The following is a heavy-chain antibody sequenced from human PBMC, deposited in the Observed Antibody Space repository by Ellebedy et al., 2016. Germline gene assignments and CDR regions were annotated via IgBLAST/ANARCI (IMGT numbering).Heavy chain of an antibody. D-gene: IGHD4-17*01. J-gene: IGHJ4*02. CDR3: ARDYSLNYGDYCLFDY. V-gene: IGHV1-18*04. CDR2: ISAYNGNT. CDR1: GHTFTRYG. Sequence: ASVKVSXKASGHTFTRYGISWVRQAPGQGLEWMGWISAYNGNTNYAQKLQGRVTMTTDTSTSTVYMELRSLRSDDTAVYYCARDYSLNYGDYCLFDYWGQGTLVTVSS.